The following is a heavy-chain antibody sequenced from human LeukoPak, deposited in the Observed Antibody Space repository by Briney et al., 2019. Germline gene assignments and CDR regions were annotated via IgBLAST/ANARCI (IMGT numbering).Heavy chain of an antibody. Sequence: GGSLRLSCAASGFTFSSYSMNWVRQAPGKGLEWVSSISSSSSYIYYADSVKGRFTISRDNAKNSLYLQMNSLRVEDTALYYCAKDPRSFVGRPPDSWGQGTLVTVSS. J-gene: IGHJ4*02. CDR1: GFTFSSYS. CDR3: AKDPRSFVGRPPDS. CDR2: ISSSSSYI. V-gene: IGHV3-21*04. D-gene: IGHD2-15*01.